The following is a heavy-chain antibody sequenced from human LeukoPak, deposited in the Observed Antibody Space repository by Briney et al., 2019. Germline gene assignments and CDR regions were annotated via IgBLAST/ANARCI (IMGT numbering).Heavy chain of an antibody. V-gene: IGHV3-23*01. CDR2: ISGSGAST. Sequence: PGGSLRLSCAASGFTVSSYAMSWVRPAPGKGLEWVSAISGSGASTYYADSVRGRCTISRDNSKNMLYLQMSSLRAEDTSIYYCAKERVSIEVDPPAPYGMDVWGQGTTVTVSS. J-gene: IGHJ6*02. CDR1: GFTVSSYA. CDR3: AKERVSIEVDPPAPYGMDV. D-gene: IGHD2-15*01.